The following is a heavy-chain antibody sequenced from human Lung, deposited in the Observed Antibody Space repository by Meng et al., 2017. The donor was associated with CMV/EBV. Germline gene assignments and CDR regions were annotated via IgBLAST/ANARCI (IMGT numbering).Heavy chain of an antibody. V-gene: IGHV4-59*01. CDR2: IYYSGST. CDR3: ARGGYYDFWSGYSYYYYYGMDV. D-gene: IGHD3-3*01. Sequence: SXTXSLXCTVSGGSISSYYWSWIRQPPGKGLEWIGYIYYSGSTNYNPSLKSRVTISVDTSKNQFSLKLSSVTAADTAVYYCARGGYYDFWSGYSYYYYYGMDVWXQGTXVNGAS. J-gene: IGHJ6*02. CDR1: GGSISSYY.